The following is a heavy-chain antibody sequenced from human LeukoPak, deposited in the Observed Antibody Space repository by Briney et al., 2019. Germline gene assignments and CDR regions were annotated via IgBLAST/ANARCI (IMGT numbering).Heavy chain of an antibody. CDR1: GFTFSSYA. V-gene: IGHV3-23*01. J-gene: IGHJ4*02. CDR2: ISGSGGST. CDR3: ATRYFDWLFPDY. D-gene: IGHD3-9*01. Sequence: GGSLRLSCAASGFTFSSYAMSWVRQAPRKGLEWVSAISGSGGSTYYADSVKGRFTISRDNSKNTLYLQMNSLRAEDTAVYYCATRYFDWLFPDYWGQGTLVTVSS.